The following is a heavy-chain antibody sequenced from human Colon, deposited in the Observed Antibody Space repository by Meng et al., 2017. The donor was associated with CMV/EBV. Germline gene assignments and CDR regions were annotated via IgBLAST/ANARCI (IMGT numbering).Heavy chain of an antibody. CDR1: GAAINHSAHY. D-gene: IGHD2-15*01. J-gene: IGHJ6*02. CDR2: IYDSGST. Sequence: GSLRLSCSVSGAAINHSAHYWSWVRQPPGKGLEWIGFIYDSGSTNYNPSLKSRVTISLDSSKNQFSLKLNSVTAADTAVYYCAREGRRGTSLPPYFHYYGVDVWGQGTTVTVSS. CDR3: AREGRRGTSLPPYFHYYGVDV. V-gene: IGHV4-59*11.